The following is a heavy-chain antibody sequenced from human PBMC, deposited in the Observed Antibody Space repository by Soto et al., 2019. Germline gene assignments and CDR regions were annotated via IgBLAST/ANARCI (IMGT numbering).Heavy chain of an antibody. V-gene: IGHV3-30*18. CDR1: GFTFGGYG. CDR2: ISHDGSNK. Sequence: PGGSLRLSCAASGFTFGGYGMHWVRQAPGKGLEWVAVISHDGSNKYYADSVKGRFTISRDNSKNTLYLQMNSLRAEDTAVFYCAKARRYCSSTSCYAVYYYYGMDVWGQGTTVTVSS. CDR3: AKARRYCSSTSCYAVYYYYGMDV. J-gene: IGHJ6*02. D-gene: IGHD2-2*01.